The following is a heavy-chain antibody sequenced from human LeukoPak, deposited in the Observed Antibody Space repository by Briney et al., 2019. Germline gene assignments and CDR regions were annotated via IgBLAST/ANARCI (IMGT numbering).Heavy chain of an antibody. CDR2: TRTKANSYTT. CDR1: GFTFSDHY. Sequence: PGGSLRLSCAASGFTFSDHYMDWVRQAPGKGLEWVGRTRTKANSYTTEYAASVKGRFTISRDDSRNSLYLQMNSLKTEDTAVYYCAKSQRGTTNTYYFEYWGQGTLVTVSS. V-gene: IGHV3-72*01. CDR3: AKSQRGTTNTYYFEY. J-gene: IGHJ4*02. D-gene: IGHD1/OR15-1a*01.